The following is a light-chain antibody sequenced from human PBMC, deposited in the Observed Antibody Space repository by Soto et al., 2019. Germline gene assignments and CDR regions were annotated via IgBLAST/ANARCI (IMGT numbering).Light chain of an antibody. CDR2: GAS. CDR1: QSVSSN. CDR3: QQYYTNSWS. V-gene: IGKV3-15*01. Sequence: EIVMTQSPATLSVSPGERATLSCRASQSVSSNLAWYQQKPGQAPRLLIYGASTRATDVPARFSGSGSGTEFTLTISSLQSEDFAVYYCQQYYTNSWSFGQGTKVEIK. J-gene: IGKJ1*01.